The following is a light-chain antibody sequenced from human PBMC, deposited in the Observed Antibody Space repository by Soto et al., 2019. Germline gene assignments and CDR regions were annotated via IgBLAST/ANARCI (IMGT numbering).Light chain of an antibody. Sequence: EVVLTQSPGTLSLSPGERATLSCRASQAVSSILLAWYQQKPGQAPRLLIYGASSRATGIPDRFSGSGSGTDFTLTVSRLAPEDFAVYYCQQHGTSPIFGGGTKVEIK. CDR1: QAVSSIL. V-gene: IGKV3-20*01. J-gene: IGKJ4*01. CDR2: GAS. CDR3: QQHGTSPI.